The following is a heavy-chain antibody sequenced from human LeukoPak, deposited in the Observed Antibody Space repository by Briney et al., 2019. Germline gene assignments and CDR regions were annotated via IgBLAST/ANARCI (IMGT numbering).Heavy chain of an antibody. V-gene: IGHV1-8*03. J-gene: IGHJ3*02. D-gene: IGHD4-23*01. CDR2: MNPNSGNT. Sequence: ASVKVSCKASGYTFSSYDINWVRQATGQGLEWMGWMNPNSGNTSYTQKFQGRVTITRDPFISTAYMELSSLPSEDTVVYYCARRLGLRWDLQAFDIWGQGTMVTVSS. CDR3: ARRLGLRWDLQAFDI. CDR1: GYTFSSYD.